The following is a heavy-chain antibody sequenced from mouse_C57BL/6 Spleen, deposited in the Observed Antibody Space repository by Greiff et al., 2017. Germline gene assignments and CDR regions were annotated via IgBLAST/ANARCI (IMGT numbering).Heavy chain of an antibody. CDR1: GYTFTSYW. V-gene: IGHV1-64*01. Sequence: QVQLQQPGAELVKPGASVKLSCKASGYTFTSYWMHWVKQRPGQGLEWIGKIHPNSGSTNYNEKFKSKATLTVDKSSSTAYMQLSSLTSEDSAVYYCTRRTTVVDFDYWGQGTTLTVSS. J-gene: IGHJ2*01. CDR2: IHPNSGST. D-gene: IGHD1-1*01. CDR3: TRRTTVVDFDY.